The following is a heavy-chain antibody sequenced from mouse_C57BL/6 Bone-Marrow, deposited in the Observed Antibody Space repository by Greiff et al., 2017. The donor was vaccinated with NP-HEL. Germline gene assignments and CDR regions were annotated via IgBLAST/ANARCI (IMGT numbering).Heavy chain of an antibody. CDR2: IRNKANGYTT. J-gene: IGHJ4*01. CDR1: GFTFTDYY. Sequence: EVKLQESGGGLVQPGGSLSLSCAASGFTFTDYYMSWVRQPPGKALEWLGFIRNKANGYTTEYSASVKGRFTISRDNSQSILYLQMNALRAEDSATYYCARYGGDGYYAMDYWGQGTSVTVSS. CDR3: ARYGGDGYYAMDY. V-gene: IGHV7-3*01. D-gene: IGHD2-3*01.